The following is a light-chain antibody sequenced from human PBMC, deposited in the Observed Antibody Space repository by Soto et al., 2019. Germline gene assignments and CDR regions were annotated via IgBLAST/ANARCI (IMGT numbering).Light chain of an antibody. Sequence: QSALAQPASVSVSPGQSIAISCTGTSSDVGSYNSVSWYQQHPGKAPKLMIYEGSKRPSGVSDRFSGSKSGNTASLTISGLQAEDEADYYCCSYAGNPYVFGTGTK. CDR1: SSDVGSYNS. CDR2: EGS. CDR3: CSYAGNPYV. V-gene: IGLV2-23*01. J-gene: IGLJ1*01.